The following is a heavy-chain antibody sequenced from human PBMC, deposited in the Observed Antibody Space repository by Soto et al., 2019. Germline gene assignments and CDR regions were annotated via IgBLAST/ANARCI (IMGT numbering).Heavy chain of an antibody. Sequence: QVQLQESGPGLVKPSGTLSLTCAVSGGSISSSNWWSWVCQPPGKGLEWIGEIYHSGSTNYNPSLKSRVTISVDKSKNQFSLKLSSVTAADTAVYYCASGYGDYDRGNNFDYWGQGTLVTVSS. V-gene: IGHV4-4*02. J-gene: IGHJ4*02. CDR1: GGSISSSNW. D-gene: IGHD4-17*01. CDR3: ASGYGDYDRGNNFDY. CDR2: IYHSGST.